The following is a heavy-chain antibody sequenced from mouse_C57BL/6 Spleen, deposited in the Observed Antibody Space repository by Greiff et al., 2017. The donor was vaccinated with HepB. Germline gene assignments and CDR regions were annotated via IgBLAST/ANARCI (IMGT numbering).Heavy chain of an antibody. CDR3: ARLSDYDFDY. V-gene: IGHV5-9*01. Sequence: EVMLVESGGGLVKPGGSLKLSCAASGFTFSSYTMSWVRQTPEKRLEWVATISGGGGNTYYPDSVKGRFTISRDNAKNTLYLQMSSLRSEDTALYYCARLSDYDFDYWGQGTTLTVAS. CDR2: ISGGGGNT. D-gene: IGHD2-4*01. CDR1: GFTFSSYT. J-gene: IGHJ2*01.